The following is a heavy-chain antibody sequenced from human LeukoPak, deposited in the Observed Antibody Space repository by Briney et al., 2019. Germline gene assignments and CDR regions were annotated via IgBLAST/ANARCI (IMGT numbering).Heavy chain of an antibody. J-gene: IGHJ3*02. V-gene: IGHV3-23*01. CDR3: AKGGYCSSTSCYHDAFDI. CDR1: GFTFSNYA. Sequence: GGSLRLSCAASGFTFSNYAMSWVRQAPGKGLEWVSAISGSGGSTYYADSVKGRFTISRDNSKNTLYLQMNSLRAEDTAVYYCAKGGYCSSTSCYHDAFDIWGQGTMVTVSS. D-gene: IGHD2-2*03. CDR2: ISGSGGST.